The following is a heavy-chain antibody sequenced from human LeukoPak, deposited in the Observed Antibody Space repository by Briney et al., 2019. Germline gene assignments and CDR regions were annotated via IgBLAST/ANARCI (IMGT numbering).Heavy chain of an antibody. D-gene: IGHD4-4*01. CDR2: ISYDGSNK. V-gene: IGHV3-30*03. Sequence: PGRSLRLSCAASGFTFSSYGMHWVRQAPGKGLEWVAVISYDGSNKYYADSVKGRFTISRDNSKNTLYLQMNSLRAEDTAVYFCARDGLQTHNYFDYWGQGTLVTVSS. J-gene: IGHJ4*02. CDR3: ARDGLQTHNYFDY. CDR1: GFTFSSYG.